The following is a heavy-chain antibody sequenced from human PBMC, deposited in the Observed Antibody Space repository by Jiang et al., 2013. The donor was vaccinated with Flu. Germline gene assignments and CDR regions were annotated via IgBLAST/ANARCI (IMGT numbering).Heavy chain of an antibody. CDR1: GGTFGTYA. V-gene: IGHV1-69*04. Sequence: GAEVKKPGSSVKVSCKASGGTFGTYAINWVRQAPGQGLEWMGRIIPVLDIATNAQKFQGRVTITADKSTGTAYMELSSLRSEDTAVYYCATAQATVATPSNYFEYWGQGTLVTVSS. CDR3: ATAQATVATPSNYFEY. D-gene: IGHD4-23*01. J-gene: IGHJ4*02. CDR2: IIPVLDIA.